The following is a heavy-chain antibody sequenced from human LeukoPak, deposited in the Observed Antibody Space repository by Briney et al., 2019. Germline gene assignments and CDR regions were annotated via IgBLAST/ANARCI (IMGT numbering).Heavy chain of an antibody. V-gene: IGHV4-59*08. CDR2: IYYSGST. J-gene: IGHJ4*02. CDR1: GGPISNYY. CDR3: ARLSHPYSSDWYFDS. D-gene: IGHD6-19*01. Sequence: SETLSLTCTVSGGPISNYYWSWIRQPPGKGLDWIGYIYYSGSTNYNPSLKSRVTISVDTSKNEFSLRLRSVTAADRAVYYCARLSHPYSSDWYFDSWGQGTLVTVSS.